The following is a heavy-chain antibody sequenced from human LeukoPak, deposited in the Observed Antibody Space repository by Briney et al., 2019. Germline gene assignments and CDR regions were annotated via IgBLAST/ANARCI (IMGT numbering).Heavy chain of an antibody. Sequence: SETLSLTCAVYGGSFSGYYWSWIRQPPGKGLEWIGEINHSGSTNYNPSLKNRVTISVDTSKNQFSLKLSSVTAADTAVYYCARQSSGSYYEAFDIWGQGTMVTVSS. CDR1: GGSFSGYY. V-gene: IGHV4-34*01. D-gene: IGHD1-26*01. J-gene: IGHJ3*02. CDR2: INHSGST. CDR3: ARQSSGSYYEAFDI.